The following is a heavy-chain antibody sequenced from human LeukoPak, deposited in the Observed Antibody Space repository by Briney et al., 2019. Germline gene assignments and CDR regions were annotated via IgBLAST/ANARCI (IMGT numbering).Heavy chain of an antibody. CDR1: GGSISSGDYY. J-gene: IGHJ5*02. CDR3: ARGPYYDFWSGFYGNNWFDP. V-gene: IGHV4-30-4*08. Sequence: SETLSLTCTVSGGSISSGDYYWSRIRQPPGKDLEWIGYIYYSGSTYYNPSLKSRVTISVDTSKNQFSLKLSSVTAADTAVYYCARGPYYDFWSGFYGNNWFDPWGQGTLVTVSS. CDR2: IYYSGST. D-gene: IGHD3-3*01.